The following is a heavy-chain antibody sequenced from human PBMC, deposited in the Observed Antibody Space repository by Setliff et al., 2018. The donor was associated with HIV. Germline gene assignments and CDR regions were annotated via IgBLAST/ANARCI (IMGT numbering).Heavy chain of an antibody. V-gene: IGHV4-59*01. CDR3: ARVGVDVVRHYYYYMDV. D-gene: IGHD3-10*01. Sequence: SETLSLTCTVSGGSISSYYWGWIRQPPGKGLEWIGYIYYSGSTNYNPSLKSRVTISVDTSKNQFSLKLSSVTAADTAVYYCARVGVDVVRHYYYYMDVWGKGTTVTVSS. CDR1: GGSISSYY. J-gene: IGHJ6*03. CDR2: IYYSGST.